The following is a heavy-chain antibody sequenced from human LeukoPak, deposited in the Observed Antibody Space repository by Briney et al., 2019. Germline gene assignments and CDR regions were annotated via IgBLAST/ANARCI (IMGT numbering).Heavy chain of an antibody. Sequence: GGSLGLSCAASGFTFSSYAMHWVRQAPGKGLEWVAVISYDGSNKYYADSVKGRFTISRDNSKNTLYLQMNSLRAEDTAVYYCARAAYSSSWFTSYYYYGMDVWGQGTTVTVSS. CDR1: GFTFSSYA. CDR3: ARAAYSSSWFTSYYYYGMDV. V-gene: IGHV3-30*04. D-gene: IGHD6-13*01. CDR2: ISYDGSNK. J-gene: IGHJ6*02.